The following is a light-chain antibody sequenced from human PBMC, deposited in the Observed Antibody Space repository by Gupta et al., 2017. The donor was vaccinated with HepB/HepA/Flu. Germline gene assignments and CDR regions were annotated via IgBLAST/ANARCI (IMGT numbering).Light chain of an antibody. CDR1: KLGDKY. CDR2: QDS. V-gene: IGLV3-1*01. CDR3: QAWDSSTVV. Sequence: SYELTQPPSVSVSPGQTASITCSGDKLGDKYACWYQQKPGQSPVLVIYQDSKRASGTPDRFSCSTSGTTATLTISGTQAMDEDDYYCQAWDSSTVVFGGGTKLTVL. J-gene: IGLJ2*01.